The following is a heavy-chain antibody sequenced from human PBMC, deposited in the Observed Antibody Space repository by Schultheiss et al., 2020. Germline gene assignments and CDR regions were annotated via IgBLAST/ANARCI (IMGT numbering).Heavy chain of an antibody. Sequence: SATLSLTCTVSGDSISSYYWSWIRQPPGKGLEWIGYIYYTGNTNYNPSLKSRLTISMDTSKNQFSLKLTSVTAADTAMYYCARLGTFYRGLDDYWGQGTLVTGSS. J-gene: IGHJ4*02. CDR1: GDSISSYY. CDR2: IYYTGNT. D-gene: IGHD2/OR15-2a*01. CDR3: ARLGTFYRGLDDY. V-gene: IGHV4-59*08.